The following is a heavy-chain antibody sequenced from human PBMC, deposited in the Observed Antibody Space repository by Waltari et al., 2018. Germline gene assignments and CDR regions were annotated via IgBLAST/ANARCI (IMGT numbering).Heavy chain of an antibody. D-gene: IGHD4-17*01. CDR2: IYYSGST. CDR1: GGSISSSSYY. J-gene: IGHJ5*02. Sequence: QLQLQESGPGLVKPSETLSLTCTVSGGSISSSSYYWGWIRQHPGKGLEWIGSIYYSGSTYYNPSLKSRVSIAVDTSKNQFSLEWSSVTAADTAVYYCARDESMTTVTSNWFDPWGQGTLVTVSS. CDR3: ARDESMTTVTSNWFDP. V-gene: IGHV4-39*02.